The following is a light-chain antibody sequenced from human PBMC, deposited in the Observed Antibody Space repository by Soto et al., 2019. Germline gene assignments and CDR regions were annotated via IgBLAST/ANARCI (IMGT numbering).Light chain of an antibody. CDR1: QSVSSY. J-gene: IGKJ1*01. CDR2: DAS. CDR3: QQRSNWPSWT. Sequence: EIVLTQSPATLSLSPGERATLSCRASQSVSSYLAWYQQKPGQAPRLLIYDASNRATGIPARFSGSGSGTDFNLTISSLEPEDFAVYYCQQRSNWPSWTFGQGTKVEIK. V-gene: IGKV3-11*01.